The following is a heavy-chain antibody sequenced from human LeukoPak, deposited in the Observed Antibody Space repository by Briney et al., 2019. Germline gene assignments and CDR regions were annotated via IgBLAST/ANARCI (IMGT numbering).Heavy chain of an antibody. V-gene: IGHV5-51*01. CDR1: GYSFTCYW. Sequence: PGESLKISCEGSGYSFTCYWIGWVRQMPGKGLEWMGIIYPGDSDTRYSPSFQGQVTISADKSISTAYLQWSSLKASDTAMYYCARHHEYCSGGSCYGVWFDPWGQGTLVTVSS. J-gene: IGHJ5*02. CDR2: IYPGDSDT. CDR3: ARHHEYCSGGSCYGVWFDP. D-gene: IGHD2-15*01.